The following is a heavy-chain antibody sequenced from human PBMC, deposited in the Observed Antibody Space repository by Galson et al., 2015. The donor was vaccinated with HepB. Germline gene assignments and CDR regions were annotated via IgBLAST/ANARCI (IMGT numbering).Heavy chain of an antibody. J-gene: IGHJ4*02. CDR2: ISYDGSNK. V-gene: IGHV3-30-3*01. Sequence: SLRLSCAASGFTFSSYAMHWVRQAPGKGLEWVAVISYDGSNKYYADSVKGRFTISRDNSKNTLYLQMNSLRAEDTAVYYCARGAANSGFDYWGQGTLVTGSS. CDR1: GFTFSSYA. CDR3: ARGAANSGFDY. D-gene: IGHD3-10*01.